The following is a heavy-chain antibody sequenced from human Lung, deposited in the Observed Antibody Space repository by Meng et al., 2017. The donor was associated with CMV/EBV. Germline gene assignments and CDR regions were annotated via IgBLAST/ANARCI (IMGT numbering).Heavy chain of an antibody. CDR2: INPNNYNT. Sequence: ASVKVSCKASGYTFTNYDINWVRRATGQGLEWLGLINPNNYNTGYAHKFQGRVTMTRTTSISTAYLVLIGLRYEDTAVYYCARGRAGSGSPYYFDYWGQGTLVTVSS. D-gene: IGHD3-10*01. CDR3: ARGRAGSGSPYYFDY. J-gene: IGHJ4*02. V-gene: IGHV1-8*01. CDR1: GYTFTNYD.